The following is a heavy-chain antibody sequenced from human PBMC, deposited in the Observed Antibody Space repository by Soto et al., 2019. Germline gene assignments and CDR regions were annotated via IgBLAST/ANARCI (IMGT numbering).Heavy chain of an antibody. CDR1: TLRFSDHT. CDR3: ARRPDAFDI. Sequence: PGGSLRLACTTATLRFSDHTMSWVRQAPGKGLEWVSDINNSGHYTYYADSVKGRFTISRDNSKNTMFLQMNNLRVEDTAMYYCARRPDAFDIWGQGTMVTVSS. CDR2: INNSGHYT. V-gene: IGHV3-23*01. J-gene: IGHJ3*02.